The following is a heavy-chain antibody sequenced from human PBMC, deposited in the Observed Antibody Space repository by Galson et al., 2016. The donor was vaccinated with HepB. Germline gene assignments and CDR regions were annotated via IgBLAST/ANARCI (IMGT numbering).Heavy chain of an antibody. D-gene: IGHD1-26*01. Sequence: SLRLSCAASGFPFTHAWMTWVRQAPGKGLEWVGRIKSKIDGGTIDSAAPVKGRFSISRDDAKNTLFLEMNSLKSEDTGVYYCATGLGGSDYDHWGQGTLVIVSS. J-gene: IGHJ4*02. CDR3: ATGLGGSDYDH. CDR1: GFPFTHAW. CDR2: IKSKIDGGTI. V-gene: IGHV3-15*05.